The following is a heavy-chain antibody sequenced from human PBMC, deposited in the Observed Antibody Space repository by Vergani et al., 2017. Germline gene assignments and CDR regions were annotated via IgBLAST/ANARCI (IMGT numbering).Heavy chain of an antibody. J-gene: IGHJ5*02. CDR1: GGSISGYY. CDR3: ALSSLDNWFDP. V-gene: IGHV4-34*10. CDR2: INHSGST. D-gene: IGHD6-13*01. Sequence: QVQLQESGPGLVKPSETLSLTCTVSGGSISGYYWSWIRQPPGKGLEWIGEINHSGSTNYNPSLKSRVTISVDTSKNQFSLKLSSVTAADTAVYYCALSSLDNWFDPWGQGTLVTVSS.